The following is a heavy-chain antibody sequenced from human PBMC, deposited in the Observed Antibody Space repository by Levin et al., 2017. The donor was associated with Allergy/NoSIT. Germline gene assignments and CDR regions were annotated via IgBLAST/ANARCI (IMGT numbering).Heavy chain of an antibody. CDR3: TTEDVLLWFGELYAFDI. V-gene: IGHV3-15*01. D-gene: IGHD3-10*01. CDR2: IKSKTDGGTT. J-gene: IGHJ3*02. CDR1: GFTFSNAW. Sequence: GGSLRLSCAASGFTFSNAWMSWVRQAPGKGLEWVGRIKSKTDGGTTDYAAPVKGRFTISRDDSKNTLYLQMNSLKTEDTAVYYCTTEDVLLWFGELYAFDIWGQGTMVTVSS.